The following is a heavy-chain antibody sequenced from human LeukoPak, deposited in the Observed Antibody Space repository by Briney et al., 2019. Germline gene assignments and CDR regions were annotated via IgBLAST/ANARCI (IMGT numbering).Heavy chain of an antibody. J-gene: IGHJ5*02. CDR2: INQDGSDK. Sequence: GGSLRLSCVASGFTFTGHWMSWVRQAPGKGLEWVANINQDGSDKYCVDSVEGRFTISRDNAKNLLYLEMNSLRDEDTAVYYCAPRGPWGQGTLVTVSS. CDR3: APRGP. CDR1: GFTFTGHW. V-gene: IGHV3-7*01.